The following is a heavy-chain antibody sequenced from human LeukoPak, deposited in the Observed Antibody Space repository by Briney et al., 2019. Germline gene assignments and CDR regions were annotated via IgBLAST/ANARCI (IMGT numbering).Heavy chain of an antibody. CDR2: IYTSGST. CDR3: ARSVVLPAAGYDY. V-gene: IGHV4-61*02. J-gene: IGHJ4*02. Sequence: TLSLTCTVSGGSISSGSYYWSWIRQPAGKGLEWIGRIYTSGSTNYNPSLKSRVTISVDTSKNQFSLKLSSVTAADTAVYYCARSVVLPAAGYDYWGQGTLVTVSS. D-gene: IGHD2-2*01. CDR1: GGSISSGSYY.